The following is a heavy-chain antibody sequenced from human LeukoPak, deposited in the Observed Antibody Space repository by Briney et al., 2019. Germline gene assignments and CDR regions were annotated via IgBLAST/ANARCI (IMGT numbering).Heavy chain of an antibody. CDR2: LSGSGGNV. CDR3: AKVDYYDSSGYHPVEYYFDY. V-gene: IGHV3-23*01. CDR1: GFTFNNYA. D-gene: IGHD3-22*01. Sequence: GGSLRLSCAAPGFTFNNYAMSWVRQAPGKGLEWVSALSGSGGNVYYADSVKGRFTISRDNSRNTLYLQMNSLRAEDTAVYYCAKVDYYDSSGYHPVEYYFDYWGQGTLVTVSS. J-gene: IGHJ4*02.